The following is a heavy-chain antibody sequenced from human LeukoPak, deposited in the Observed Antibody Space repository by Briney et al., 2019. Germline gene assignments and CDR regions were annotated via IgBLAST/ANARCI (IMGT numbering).Heavy chain of an antibody. V-gene: IGHV4-59*12. D-gene: IGHD2-2*01. J-gene: IGHJ5*02. CDR3: ARLRQLLFSWFDP. CDR1: GGSINNYY. Sequence: SETLSLTCTVSGGSINNYYWSWIRQPPGKGLEWIAYIYYTGSTSHNPALKSRVTISVDTSKNQFSLKLGPVTAADTAVYYCARLRQLLFSWFDPWGQGTLVTVSS. CDR2: IYYTGST.